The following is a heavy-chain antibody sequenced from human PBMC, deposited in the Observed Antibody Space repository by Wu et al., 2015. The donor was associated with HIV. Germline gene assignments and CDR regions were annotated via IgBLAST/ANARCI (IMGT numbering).Heavy chain of an antibody. J-gene: IGHJ4*02. CDR3: ARGPLTDGIEVAGPLXH. V-gene: IGHV4-34*02. CDR2: IHYNGRT. D-gene: IGHD6-19*01. Sequence: QVQLQQWGTGFLKPSETLSLNCAVYGGSFSGFFWSWVRQSPEKGLEWIGEIHYNGRTNYNPSLKSRVTISIDKSKNQFSLKLASVTAADTALYFCARGPLTDGIEVAGPLXHWGQGTPVVVSS. CDR1: GGSFSGFF.